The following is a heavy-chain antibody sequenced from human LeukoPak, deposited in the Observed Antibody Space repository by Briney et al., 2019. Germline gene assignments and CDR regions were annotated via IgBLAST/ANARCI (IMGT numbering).Heavy chain of an antibody. CDR3: ARGRREYGDFRMSGWFDP. V-gene: IGHV4-34*01. CDR2: MNHSGST. CDR1: GGSFSGYY. Sequence: SETLSLTCAVYGGSFSGYYWSWIRQPPGKGLEWIGEMNHSGSTNYNPSLKSRVTISVDTSKNQFSLKLSSVTAADTAVYYCARGRREYGDFRMSGWFDPWGQGTLVTVSS. J-gene: IGHJ5*02. D-gene: IGHD4-17*01.